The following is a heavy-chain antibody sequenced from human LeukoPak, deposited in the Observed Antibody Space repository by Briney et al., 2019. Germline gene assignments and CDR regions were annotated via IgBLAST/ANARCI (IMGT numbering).Heavy chain of an antibody. CDR2: ISSSGSTI. D-gene: IGHD3-10*01. CDR1: GFTFSDYY. Sequence: GGSLRLSCAASGFTFSDYYMSWIRQAPGKGLEWVSYISSSGSTIYYADSVKGRFTISRDNAKNSLYLQMNSLRAEDTAVYYCARDLDTIWAEYYFDYWGQGTPVTVSP. V-gene: IGHV3-11*04. J-gene: IGHJ4*02. CDR3: ARDLDTIWAEYYFDY.